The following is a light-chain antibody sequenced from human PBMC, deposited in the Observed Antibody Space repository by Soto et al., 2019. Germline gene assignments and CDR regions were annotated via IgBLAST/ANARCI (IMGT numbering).Light chain of an antibody. V-gene: IGKV1-5*01. CDR2: DAS. Sequence: DIQMTQSPGTLSASVGDRVTLTCGASQSISSWLAWYQQNQAKAPKLLIYDASTLESAGPSRFSGSGSGTEFTLTIRSLQPDDFATCYCQQYNSCLFGQGTKVEMK. CDR1: QSISSW. CDR3: QQYNSCL. J-gene: IGKJ1*01.